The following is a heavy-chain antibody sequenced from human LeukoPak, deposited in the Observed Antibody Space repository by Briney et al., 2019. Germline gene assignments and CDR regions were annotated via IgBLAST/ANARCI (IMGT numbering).Heavy chain of an antibody. CDR3: AKGVGGNPRYYFDY. J-gene: IGHJ4*02. CDR2: ISGGVGIT. D-gene: IGHD4-23*01. CDR1: GFTINNYG. V-gene: IGHV3-23*01. Sequence: PGGSLRLSCSAYGFTINNYGMTWVRQVPGKGLEWVSVISGGVGITNYADSVKGRFTISRDTSKNTLYLQMNSLRADDTGVYYCAKGVGGNPRYYFDYWGQGTVVTVSS.